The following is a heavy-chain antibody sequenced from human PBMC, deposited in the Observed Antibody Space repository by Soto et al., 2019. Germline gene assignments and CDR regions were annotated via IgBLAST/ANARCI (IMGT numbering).Heavy chain of an antibody. Sequence: VQLVESGGGVVQPGRSLRLSCAASGFTFSDYAMHWVRQAPGKGLEGVAVVSHDGRNTHYADSVKGRFTISRDSSKNTVSLEMTSLRGEDTAVYYCARGGGQWLVTSDFTYWGQGALVTVSS. CDR2: VSHDGRNT. D-gene: IGHD6-19*01. CDR3: ARGGGQWLVTSDFTY. CDR1: GFTFSDYA. V-gene: IGHV3-30*03. J-gene: IGHJ4*02.